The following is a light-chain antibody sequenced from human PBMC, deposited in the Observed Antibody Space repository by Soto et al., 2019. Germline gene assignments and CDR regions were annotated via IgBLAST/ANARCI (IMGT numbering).Light chain of an antibody. CDR2: DAS. Sequence: EIVLTQSPATLSLSPGDRAVLSCRASQSVSRSLTWYQHKAGQAPRLLIYDASTRATGIPRRFSGSGSGTDFTLTISSLEPEDFAVYYCQQRSNSFGGGTQVEIK. CDR3: QQRSNS. CDR1: QSVSRS. J-gene: IGKJ4*01. V-gene: IGKV3-11*01.